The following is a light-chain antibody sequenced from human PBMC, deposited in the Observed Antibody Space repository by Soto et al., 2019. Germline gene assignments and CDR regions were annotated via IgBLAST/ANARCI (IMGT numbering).Light chain of an antibody. V-gene: IGLV2-14*01. Sequence: QSALTQPASVSGSPGQSITISCSGTSADVGGYIYVSWYLQYPGKAPKLMIYEVSNRPSGVSNRFSGSKSGNTASLTISGLRAEDEADYYCSSYTSSKTLVFGSGTKVTVL. J-gene: IGLJ1*01. CDR2: EVS. CDR3: SSYTSSKTLV. CDR1: SADVGGYIY.